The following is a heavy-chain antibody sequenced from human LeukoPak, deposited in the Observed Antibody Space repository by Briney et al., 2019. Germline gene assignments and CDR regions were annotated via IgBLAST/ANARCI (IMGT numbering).Heavy chain of an antibody. D-gene: IGHD3-22*01. CDR1: GGSISSGSYY. CDR3: ARERAYYYDSSGYDAFDI. V-gene: IGHV4-61*02. Sequence: SETLSLTCTVSGGSISSGSYYWSWIRQLAGKGLEWIGRIYTSGSTNYNPSLKSRVTISIDTSKNQFSLKLSSVTAADTAVYYCARERAYYYDSSGYDAFDIWGQGTMVTVSS. J-gene: IGHJ3*02. CDR2: IYTSGST.